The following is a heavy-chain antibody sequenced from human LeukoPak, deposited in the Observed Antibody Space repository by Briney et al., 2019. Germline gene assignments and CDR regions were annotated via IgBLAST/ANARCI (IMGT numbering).Heavy chain of an antibody. V-gene: IGHV3-23*01. CDR1: RFTFSSYA. CDR3: AKGDYYDLDY. CDR2: ISGSGGTT. D-gene: IGHD3-10*01. J-gene: IGHJ4*02. Sequence: GGSLRLSCAASRFTFSSYAMTWVRQAPGKGLEWVSCISGSGGTTYYADSVKGRFTISRDNSKNTLYLQMNSLRAEDTAVYYCAKGDYYDLDYWGEGTLVTVSS.